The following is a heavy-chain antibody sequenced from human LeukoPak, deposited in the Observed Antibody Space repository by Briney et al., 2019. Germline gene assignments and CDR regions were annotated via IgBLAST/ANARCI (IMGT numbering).Heavy chain of an antibody. Sequence: GGSLRLSCAASGFTFSSFWMHWVRQAPGKGLLWLSRVNGDGNITTYADSVRGRFTTSRDNAKNTLYLQMNGLRAEDTAVYYCAKRGFVPAFGIWGKGKMVSVTS. CDR2: VNGDGNIT. CDR3: AKRGFVPAFGI. V-gene: IGHV3-74*01. J-gene: IGHJ3*02. D-gene: IGHD3-3*01. CDR1: GFTFSSFW.